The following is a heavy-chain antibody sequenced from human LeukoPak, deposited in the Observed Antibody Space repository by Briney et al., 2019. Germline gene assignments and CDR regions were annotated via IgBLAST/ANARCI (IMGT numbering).Heavy chain of an antibody. CDR3: ARAWGIAAAVDY. CDR2: ISSSSSYI. V-gene: IGHV3-21*01. CDR1: GFTFSSYS. D-gene: IGHD6-13*01. J-gene: IGHJ4*02. Sequence: PGGSLRLSCAASGFTFSSYSMNWVRQAPGKGLEWVSSISSSSSYIYYADSVKGRFTISRDNSKNTLYLQMNSLRAEDTAVYYCARAWGIAAAVDYWGQGTLVTVSS.